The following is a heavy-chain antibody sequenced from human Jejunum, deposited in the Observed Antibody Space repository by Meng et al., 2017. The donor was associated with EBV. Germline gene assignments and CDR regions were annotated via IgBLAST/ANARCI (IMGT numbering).Heavy chain of an antibody. J-gene: IGHJ4*02. D-gene: IGHD2-21*02. V-gene: IGHV4-4*02. CDR3: VRGGDYCLVY. CDR1: GDSIASRNW. Sequence: QVHLQVSGPLLLTPSATLSLPCAFSGDSIASRNWWSWVRQSPEMGLELIGEIYYSGSTNSNPSLKRRVTILVDRSENHFSLHLSSVTAADTAVYYCVRGGDYCLVYWGQGTLVTVSS. CDR2: IYYSGST.